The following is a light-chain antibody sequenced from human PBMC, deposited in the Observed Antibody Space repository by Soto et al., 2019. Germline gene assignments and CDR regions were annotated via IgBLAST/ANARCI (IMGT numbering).Light chain of an antibody. Sequence: QSALTQPASVSGSPGQSLTISCTGTSIDIAPYNYVSWYQQHPGKAPKLIIYEVSYRPSGISNRFSGSKSGNTASLTISRLQAEDEADYYCSSYTSSTTNVFGAGTQGTVL. J-gene: IGLJ1*01. V-gene: IGLV2-14*01. CDR3: SSYTSSTTNV. CDR2: EVS. CDR1: SIDIAPYNY.